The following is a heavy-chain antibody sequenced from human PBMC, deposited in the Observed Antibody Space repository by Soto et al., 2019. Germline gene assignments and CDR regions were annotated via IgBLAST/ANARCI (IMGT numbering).Heavy chain of an antibody. D-gene: IGHD5-12*01. CDR1: GGSISSSSSY. CDR3: ARSPDIVATTFDY. V-gene: IGHV4-31*03. J-gene: IGHJ4*02. Sequence: SETLSLTCTVSGGSISSSSSYWGWIRQHPGKGLEWVGYIYYSGSTYYSPSLKSRVTISVDTSKNQFSLKLSSVTAADTAVYYCARSPDIVATTFDYWGQGTLVTVSS. CDR2: IYYSGST.